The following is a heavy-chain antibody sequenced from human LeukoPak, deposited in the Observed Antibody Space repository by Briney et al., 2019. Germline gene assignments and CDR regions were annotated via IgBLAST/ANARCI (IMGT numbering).Heavy chain of an antibody. Sequence: SETLSLTCSVSGYSITSGYYWGWIRQPPGKGPEWIGGIYHTGNTFYDPSFNSRVTISVDTSKNQFSLSLSSVTAADTAVYYCARYCSSTTCYTRGGDYWGQGTLVTVSS. CDR3: ARYCSSTTCYTRGGDY. CDR1: GYSITSGYY. V-gene: IGHV4-38-2*02. J-gene: IGHJ4*02. D-gene: IGHD2-2*02. CDR2: IYHTGNT.